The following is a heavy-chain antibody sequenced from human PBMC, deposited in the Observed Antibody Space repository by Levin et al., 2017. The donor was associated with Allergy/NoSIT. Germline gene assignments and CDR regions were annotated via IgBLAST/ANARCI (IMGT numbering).Heavy chain of an antibody. CDR1: GFAFSTHG. V-gene: IGHV3-33*01. D-gene: IGHD2-2*01. Sequence: GGSLRLSCAASGFAFSTHGMQWVRQTPGKGLEWVALIWYDGSNKYYADSVKGRFTISRDNSKNTLYLQMNSLRAEDTAVYYCVRGIYSSTWYSNVADYWGQGTLVTVSS. J-gene: IGHJ4*02. CDR2: IWYDGSNK. CDR3: VRGIYSSTWYSNVADY.